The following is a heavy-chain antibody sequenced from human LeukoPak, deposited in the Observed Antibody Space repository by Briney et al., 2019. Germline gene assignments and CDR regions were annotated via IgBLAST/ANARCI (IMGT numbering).Heavy chain of an antibody. CDR2: ISYGGST. V-gene: IGHV4-59*01. CDR3: ARGIFGMVPNAFDL. J-gene: IGHJ3*01. CDR1: GGSISSYY. D-gene: IGHD3-3*01. Sequence: PSETLSLTCTVSGGSISSYYWTWIRQPPGRGLEWVGYISYGGSTNYNPSLKSRVTISVDTSTNQFSLKLSSVTAADTAVYYCARGIFGMVPNAFDLWGRGTMVTVSS.